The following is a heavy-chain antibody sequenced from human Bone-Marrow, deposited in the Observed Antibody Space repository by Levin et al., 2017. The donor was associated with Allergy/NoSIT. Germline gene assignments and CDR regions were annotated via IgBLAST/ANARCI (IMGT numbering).Heavy chain of an antibody. Sequence: SQTLSLTCAVYGGSFSGYYWSWIRQPPGKGLEWIGEINHSGSTNYNPSLKSRVTISVDTSKNQFSLKLSSVTAADTAVYYCARGRWLRSSFDYWGQGTLVTVSS. V-gene: IGHV4-34*01. CDR3: ARGRWLRSSFDY. CDR2: INHSGST. D-gene: IGHD3-16*01. J-gene: IGHJ4*02. CDR1: GGSFSGYY.